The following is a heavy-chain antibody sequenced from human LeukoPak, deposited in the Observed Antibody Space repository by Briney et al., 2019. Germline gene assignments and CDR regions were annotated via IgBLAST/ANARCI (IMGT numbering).Heavy chain of an antibody. Sequence: GGSLRLSCAAYGFTFTTHWMTWVRQAPGKGLEWVANIKEDGSEKYYVDSVRGRFTISRDNAKDSLYLHMKSLRAEDTAVYYCARVHHSSSWGTDDCWGQGTLVTVSS. CDR2: IKEDGSEK. CDR3: ARVHHSSSWGTDDC. CDR1: GFTFTTHW. D-gene: IGHD6-13*01. V-gene: IGHV3-7*01. J-gene: IGHJ4*02.